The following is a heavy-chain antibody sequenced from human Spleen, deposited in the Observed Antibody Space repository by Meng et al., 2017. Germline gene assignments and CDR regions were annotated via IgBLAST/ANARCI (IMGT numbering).Heavy chain of an antibody. CDR3: ARDSGYDGN. CDR1: GGSFSGYY. CDR2: INHSGNT. D-gene: IGHD5-12*01. Sequence: QVQLQQWGGGLLEPSETLSLTCAGYGGSFSGYYWSWIRQPPGKGLEWIREINHSGNTNYNPSLKSRVTISVDTSKNQFSLKLRSVTAADTAVYYCARDSGYDGNWGQGTLATVSS. V-gene: IGHV4-34*01. J-gene: IGHJ4*02.